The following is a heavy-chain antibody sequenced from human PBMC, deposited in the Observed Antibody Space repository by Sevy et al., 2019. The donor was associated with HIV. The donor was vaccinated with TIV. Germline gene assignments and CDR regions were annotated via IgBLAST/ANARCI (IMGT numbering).Heavy chain of an antibody. CDR2: TYYRSKWFN. CDR1: GDSVSTNSAD. V-gene: IGHV6-1*01. CDR3: ARDRWIAGTQIAAFDI. D-gene: IGHD1-1*01. Sequence: SQTLSLTCAISGDSVSTNSADWNWIRQSPSRGLEWLGRTYYRSKWFNDYAESVKSRIIINPDTSKNQFSLQLNSVTPEDTAVYYCARDRWIAGTQIAAFDIWGQGTMVTVSS. J-gene: IGHJ3*02.